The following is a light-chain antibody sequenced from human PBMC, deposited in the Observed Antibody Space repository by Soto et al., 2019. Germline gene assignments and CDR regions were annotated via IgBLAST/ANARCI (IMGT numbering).Light chain of an antibody. V-gene: IGKV3-20*01. CDR3: QQYGSSPLYT. J-gene: IGKJ2*01. CDR2: GAT. CDR1: QGVWRNY. Sequence: EIVLTQSPGTLSLSPGERGNLSCRGSQGVWRNYLAWYQQKPGQAPRLLIYGATSRATGIPDRFSGSGSGTDFTLTISRLEPEYFAVYYCQQYGSSPLYTFGQGTKLEIK.